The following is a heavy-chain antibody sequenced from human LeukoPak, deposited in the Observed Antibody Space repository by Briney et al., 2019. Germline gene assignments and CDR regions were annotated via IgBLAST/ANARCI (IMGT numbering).Heavy chain of an antibody. Sequence: SETLSLTCTVSGGSISSSSYYWGWIRQPPGKGLEWIGSILYSGNTYYNASLKSRVTISVDTSKNHFSLKLSSVTSADTAVYYCARRSSGGGLFDYWGQGTLSPSPQ. J-gene: IGHJ4*02. CDR3: ARRSSGGGLFDY. V-gene: IGHV4-39*02. CDR1: GGSISSSSYY. D-gene: IGHD3-22*01. CDR2: ILYSGNT.